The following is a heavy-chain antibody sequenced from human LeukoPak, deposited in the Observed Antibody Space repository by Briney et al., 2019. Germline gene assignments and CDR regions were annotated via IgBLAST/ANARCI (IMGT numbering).Heavy chain of an antibody. J-gene: IGHJ5*02. CDR2: INAGNGNT. CDR1: GYTFTSYA. CDR3: ARDHLLFRQPPNWFDP. D-gene: IGHD1-14*01. V-gene: IGHV1-3*01. Sequence: ASVKVSCKASGYTFTSYAMHWVRQAPGQRLEWMGWINAGNGNTKYSQEFQGRVTITRDTSASTAYMELSRLRSDDTAVYYCARDHLLFRQPPNWFDPWGQGTLVTVSS.